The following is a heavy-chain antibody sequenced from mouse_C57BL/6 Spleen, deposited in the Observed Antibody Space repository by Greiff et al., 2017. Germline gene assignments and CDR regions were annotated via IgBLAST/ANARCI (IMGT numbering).Heavy chain of an antibody. D-gene: IGHD2-3*01. CDR2: IRRKSNNYAT. CDR3: VGPPAFDGYPAWFAY. J-gene: IGHJ3*01. Sequence: EVQRVEPGGGLVQPKGSLKLSCAASGFSFNTYAMNWVRQAPGKGLEWVARIRRKSNNYATYYADSVKDRFTISRDDSESMLYLQMHNLKTEDTAMYYCVGPPAFDGYPAWFAYWGQGTLVTVPA. CDR1: GFSFNTYA. V-gene: IGHV10-1*01.